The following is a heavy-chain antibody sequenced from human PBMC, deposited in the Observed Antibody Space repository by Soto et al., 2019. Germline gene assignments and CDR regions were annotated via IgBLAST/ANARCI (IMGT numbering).Heavy chain of an antibody. CDR1: GFTFSSYA. D-gene: IGHD2-15*01. CDR2: ISYDGSNK. V-gene: IGHV3-30-3*01. CDR3: AREKRVLGYCSGGSCYTNRKNIDY. Sequence: QVQLVESGGGVVQPGRSLRLSCAASGFTFSSYAMHWVRQAPGKGLEWVAVISYDGSNKYYADSVKGRFTISRDNSKNTLYLQMTSLRAEDTAVYYCAREKRVLGYCSGGSCYTNRKNIDYWGQGTLVTVSS. J-gene: IGHJ4*02.